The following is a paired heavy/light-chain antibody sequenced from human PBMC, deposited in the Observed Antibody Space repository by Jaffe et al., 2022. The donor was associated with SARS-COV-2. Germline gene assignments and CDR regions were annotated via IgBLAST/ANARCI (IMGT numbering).Heavy chain of an antibody. D-gene: IGHD6-13*01. CDR3: TTGYRGYSFGYNYYNTLDA. Sequence: EVQLVESGGGLVKPGGSLRLSCAVSGFTFSNAWMRWVRQAPGKGLEWVGRIKSNIDGGTTDYAAPVKGRFIISRDDSKNTLYLQMDSLKTEDTAVYYCTTGYRGYSFGYNYYNTLDAWGQGTTVTVSS. V-gene: IGHV3-15*01. CDR1: GFTFSNAW. J-gene: IGHJ6*02. CDR2: IKSNIDGGTT.
Light chain of an antibody. J-gene: IGKJ5*01. CDR3: MQGLQTPIT. CDR1: QSLLNSNGYNY. V-gene: IGKV2-28*01. Sequence: DIVMTQSPLSLPATPGEPASISCRSSQSLLNSNGYNYLDWYLQKPGQSPHLLIYLGSNRASGVPDRFSGSASGTDFTLKISRVEAEDVGVYYCMQGLQTPITFGQGTRLEIK. CDR2: LGS.